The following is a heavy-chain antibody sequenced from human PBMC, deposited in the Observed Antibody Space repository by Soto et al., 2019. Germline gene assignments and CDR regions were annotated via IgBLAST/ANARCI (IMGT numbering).Heavy chain of an antibody. J-gene: IGHJ4*02. CDR3: ARDLEGGSCYQCVAY. V-gene: IGHV1-69*08. Sequence: QVQLVQSGAEVKKPGSSVKVSCKASGGTFSSYTISWVRQAPGQGLEWMGRIIPILGIANYAQKFQGRVTITADKSTSTAYMELSSLRSEDTAVYYCARDLEGGSCYQCVAYWGQGTLVTVSS. D-gene: IGHD2-15*01. CDR1: GGTFSSYT. CDR2: IIPILGIA.